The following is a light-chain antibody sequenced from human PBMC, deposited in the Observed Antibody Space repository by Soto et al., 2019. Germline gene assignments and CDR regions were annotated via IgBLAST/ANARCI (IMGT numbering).Light chain of an antibody. J-gene: IGKJ4*01. CDR1: QGIANH. V-gene: IGKV1-39*01. Sequence: DIQLTQSPSSMSASVGDSVTITCRPSQGIANHLNWYQHRPGKAPNLLIYAASTLHSGVPSRFSGGGSGTAFTLTITNLQPEDFATYFCQQTFSVPLTFSGGTKVE. CDR3: QQTFSVPLT. CDR2: AAS.